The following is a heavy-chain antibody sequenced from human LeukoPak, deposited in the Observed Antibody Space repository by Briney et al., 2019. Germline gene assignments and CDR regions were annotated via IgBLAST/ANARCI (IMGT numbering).Heavy chain of an antibody. Sequence: GASVKLSCKPSGYTFTSFGISWVRQAPGQGLEWMGWIGAYNGDTNYAQKFQGRVTMTTDTSTRTAYMDLRSLRSDDTAVYYCTRDHCRGDNCPSFDYWGQGTLVTVSS. D-gene: IGHD2-15*01. CDR3: TRDHCRGDNCPSFDY. CDR1: GYTFTSFG. J-gene: IGHJ4*02. V-gene: IGHV1-18*04. CDR2: IGAYNGDT.